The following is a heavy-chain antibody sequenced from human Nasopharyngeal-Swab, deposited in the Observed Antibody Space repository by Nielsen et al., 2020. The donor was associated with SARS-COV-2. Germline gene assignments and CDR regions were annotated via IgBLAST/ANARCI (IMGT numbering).Heavy chain of an antibody. CDR3: AKDMRIAAAFDY. CDR2: ISWNSGSI. Sequence: VSQAPGKGLEWVSGISWNSGSIGYADSVKGRFTISRDNAKNSLYLQMNSLRAEDTALYYCAKDMRIAAAFDYWGQGTLVTVSS. V-gene: IGHV3-9*01. D-gene: IGHD6-13*01. J-gene: IGHJ4*02.